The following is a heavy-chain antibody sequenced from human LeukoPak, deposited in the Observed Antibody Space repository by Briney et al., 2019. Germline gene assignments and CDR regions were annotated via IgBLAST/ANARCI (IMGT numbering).Heavy chain of an antibody. J-gene: IGHJ3*02. CDR1: GGSISSNNYY. D-gene: IGHD6-13*01. V-gene: IGHV4-39*07. Sequence: SETLSLTCTVSGGSISSNNYYWGWIRQPPGKGLEWIGSISYSGSTYYNPSLKSRVTISIGTSRNQFSLKVTSVTAADTAVYYCARRIAAADAFDIWGQGTMVTVS. CDR3: ARRIAAADAFDI. CDR2: ISYSGST.